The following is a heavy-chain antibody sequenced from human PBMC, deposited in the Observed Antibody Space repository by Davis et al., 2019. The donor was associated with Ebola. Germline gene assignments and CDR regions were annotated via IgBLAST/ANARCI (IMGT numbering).Heavy chain of an antibody. Sequence: PGGSLRLSCAASGFTFSSYWMSWVRQAPGKGLEWVSSISSSSSYIYYADSVKGRFTISRDNAKNSLYLQMNSLRAEDTAVYYCARVSVVVVAAFDYWGQGTLVTVSS. J-gene: IGHJ4*02. CDR3: ARVSVVVVAAFDY. CDR2: ISSSSSYI. CDR1: GFTFSSYW. V-gene: IGHV3-21*01. D-gene: IGHD2-15*01.